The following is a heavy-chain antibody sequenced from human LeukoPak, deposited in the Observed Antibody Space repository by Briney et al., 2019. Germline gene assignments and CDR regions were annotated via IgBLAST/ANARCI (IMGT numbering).Heavy chain of an antibody. V-gene: IGHV3-23*01. Sequence: GESLRLSCAASGFTFSSYTMSWVRQAPGKGLEWVSTITTSDGNTYYADSVKGRFTVSRDNSKNTLYLQMNSLRAEDTAVYYCAKDGGLWVSAHWGDSWGRGTLVTVSS. CDR1: GFTFSSYT. CDR2: ITTSDGNT. J-gene: IGHJ4*02. D-gene: IGHD7-27*01. CDR3: AKDGGLWVSAHWGDS.